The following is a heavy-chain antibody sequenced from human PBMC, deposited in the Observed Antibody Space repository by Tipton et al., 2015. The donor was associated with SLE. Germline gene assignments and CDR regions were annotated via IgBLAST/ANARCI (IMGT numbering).Heavy chain of an antibody. CDR2: ISGSGGST. CDR1: GFTFSSYA. D-gene: IGHD3-3*01. Sequence: SLRLSCAASGFTFSSYAMSWVRQAPGKGLEWVSAISGSGGSTYYADSVKGRFTISRDNSKNTLYLQMNSLRAEDTAVYYCAQRGDGYYDFWSGYYWYWGQGTLVTVSS. V-gene: IGHV3-23*01. CDR3: AQRGDGYYDFWSGYYWY. J-gene: IGHJ4*02.